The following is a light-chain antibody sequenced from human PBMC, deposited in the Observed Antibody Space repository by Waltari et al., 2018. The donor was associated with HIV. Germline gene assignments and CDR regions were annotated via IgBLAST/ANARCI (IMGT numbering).Light chain of an antibody. CDR1: QSVSSY. Sequence: EIVLTQSPATLSFSPGERATLSCRASQSVSSYLAWYQQKPGQAPRLLIYDASNRATGSPGRFSGSGSGTDFTLTISSLEPEDFAVYYCQQRSNWPVTFGQGTKVEIK. J-gene: IGKJ1*01. CDR2: DAS. V-gene: IGKV3-11*01. CDR3: QQRSNWPVT.